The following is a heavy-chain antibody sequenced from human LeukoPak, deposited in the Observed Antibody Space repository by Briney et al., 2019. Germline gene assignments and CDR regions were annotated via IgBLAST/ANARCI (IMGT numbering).Heavy chain of an antibody. V-gene: IGHV3-30*01. J-gene: IGHJ6*03. D-gene: IGHD6-13*01. CDR1: GLTFGVYA. CDR3: ARSGSSSWDYYYYMDV. Sequence: RLSPADSGLTFGVYAMRRVRGGPRKRQEWVAVISYDGSNKYYADSVKGRFTISRDNSKNTLYLQMDSLRAEDTAVYYCARSGSSSWDYYYYMDVWGKGTTVTVSS. CDR2: ISYDGSNK.